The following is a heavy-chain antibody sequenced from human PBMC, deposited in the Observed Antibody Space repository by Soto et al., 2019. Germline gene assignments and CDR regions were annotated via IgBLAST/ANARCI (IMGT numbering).Heavy chain of an antibody. J-gene: IGHJ6*02. CDR1: GFTFSNAW. CDR3: TTGSEVPAAILFDYYYGMDV. Sequence: SLRLSCAASGFTFSNAWMSWVRQAPGKGLEWVGRIKSKTDGGTTDYAAPVKGRFTISRDDSKNTLYLQMNSLKTEDTAVYYCTTGSEVPAAILFDYYYGMDVWGQGTTVTVSS. V-gene: IGHV3-15*01. D-gene: IGHD2-2*02. CDR2: IKSKTDGGTT.